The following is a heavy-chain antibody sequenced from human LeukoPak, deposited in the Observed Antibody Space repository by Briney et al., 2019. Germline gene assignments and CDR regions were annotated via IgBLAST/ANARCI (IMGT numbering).Heavy chain of an antibody. Sequence: SETLSLTCTVSGGSISSRSYYWGWVRQPPGKGLEWIGNIYSSGSTSYNPSHKSRVTISVDTSKNQFSLKLTSVTAADTAVFYCARLTGRDSSDWPYFHHWGQGALVTVSS. CDR3: ARLTGRDSSDWPYFHH. CDR1: GGSISSRSYY. V-gene: IGHV4-39*01. CDR2: IYSSGST. D-gene: IGHD6-25*01. J-gene: IGHJ1*01.